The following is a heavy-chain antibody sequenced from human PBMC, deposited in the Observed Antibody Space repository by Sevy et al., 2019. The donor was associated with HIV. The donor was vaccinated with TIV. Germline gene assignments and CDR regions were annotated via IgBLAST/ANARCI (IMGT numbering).Heavy chain of an antibody. D-gene: IGHD1-26*01. V-gene: IGHV3-48*02. J-gene: IGHJ4*02. CDR2: ISSSSSTK. Sequence: GGSLRLSCAASGFTFSSYSMNWVRQAPGKGLEWVSYISSSSSTKYSADSVKGRFTISRDNAKNSLYLQMNSLRDEDTAVYYCARDSVTDGIRPYGIVGATPRYWGQGTLVTVSS. CDR3: ARDSVTDGIRPYGIVGATPRY. CDR1: GFTFSSYS.